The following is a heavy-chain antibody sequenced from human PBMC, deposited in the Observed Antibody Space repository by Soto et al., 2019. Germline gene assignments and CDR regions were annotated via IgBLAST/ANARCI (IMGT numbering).Heavy chain of an antibody. CDR2: ISAYNGNT. J-gene: IGHJ6*02. CDR1: GYTFTSYG. D-gene: IGHD2-2*01. V-gene: IGHV1-18*04. CDR3: ARDWAGIVVVPDALNGDYYYGMDV. Sequence: XSVKVSCKASGYTFTSYGIIWGRQAPGQGLEWMGWISAYNGNTNCAQKLQGRVTMTTDTSTSTAYMELRSLRSDDTAVYYCARDWAGIVVVPDALNGDYYYGMDVWGQGTTVTVSS.